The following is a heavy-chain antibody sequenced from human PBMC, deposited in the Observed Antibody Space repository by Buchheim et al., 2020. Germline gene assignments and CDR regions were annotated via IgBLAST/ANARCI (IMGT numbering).Heavy chain of an antibody. V-gene: IGHV3-30-3*01. CDR1: GFTFSTYA. D-gene: IGHD3-22*01. Sequence: QVQLVESGGGVVQPGRSLRLSCAASGFTFSTYAMHWVRQAPGTGLEWVAVISYDGSNKYYADSVKGRFTISRDNSKNKLYLQMNSLRAEDTAVYYCARGQGLYDSSGYYFGYWGQGTL. J-gene: IGHJ4*02. CDR3: ARGQGLYDSSGYYFGY. CDR2: ISYDGSNK.